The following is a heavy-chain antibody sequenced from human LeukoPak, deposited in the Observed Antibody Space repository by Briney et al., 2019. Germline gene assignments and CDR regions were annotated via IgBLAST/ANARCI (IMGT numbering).Heavy chain of an antibody. CDR3: ASSPHGGYDILTGYPGNWFDP. V-gene: IGHV5-51*01. CDR1: GSSFTSYW. J-gene: IGHJ5*02. D-gene: IGHD3-9*01. CDR2: IYPGDSDT. Sequence: GESLQISCKGSGSSFTSYWIGWVRQMPGKGLEWMGIIYPGDSDTRYSPSFQGQVTISADKSISTAYLQWSSLKASDTAMYYCASSPHGGYDILTGYPGNWFDPWGQGTLVTVSS.